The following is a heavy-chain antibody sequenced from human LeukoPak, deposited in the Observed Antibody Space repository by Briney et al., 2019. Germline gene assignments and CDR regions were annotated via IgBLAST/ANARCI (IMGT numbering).Heavy chain of an antibody. Sequence: GGSLRLSCAASGFTFSSYSMNWVRQAPGKGLEWVSSISSSSSYIYYADSVKGRFTISRDNAKNSLYLQMNSLRAEDTAVYYCAFLGSSRPYYYYYMDVWGKGTTVTVSS. CDR1: GFTFSSYS. V-gene: IGHV3-21*01. CDR2: ISSSSSYI. J-gene: IGHJ6*03. D-gene: IGHD6-13*01. CDR3: AFLGSSRPYYYYYMDV.